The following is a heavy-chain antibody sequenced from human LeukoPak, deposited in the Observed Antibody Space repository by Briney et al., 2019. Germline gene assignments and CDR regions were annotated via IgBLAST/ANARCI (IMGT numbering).Heavy chain of an antibody. V-gene: IGHV3-48*04. Sequence: GGSLRLSCTASGSPFNEYSMNWVRQAPGKGLEWIAYIGIDSGNTWYADSVKGRLTISADSAKNSVSLQMSSLRVEDTAVYYCARDHNYAFDNWGQGTLVSVSS. CDR3: ARDHNYAFDN. CDR2: IGIDSGNT. D-gene: IGHD1-1*01. J-gene: IGHJ4*02. CDR1: GSPFNEYS.